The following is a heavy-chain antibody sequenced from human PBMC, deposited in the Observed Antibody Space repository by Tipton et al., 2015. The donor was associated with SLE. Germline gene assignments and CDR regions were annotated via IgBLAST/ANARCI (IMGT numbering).Heavy chain of an antibody. CDR1: GYSISSGYY. V-gene: IGHV4-38-2*01. CDR2: IYHSGRT. CDR3: TRGARVPATGAY. Sequence: TLSLTCAVSGYSISSGYYWGWIRQPPGKGLEWIGSIYHSGRTYYNPSLKSRVTISVDTSKNQFSLKLSSVTAADTAVYYCTRGARVPATGAYWGQGTLVTVSS. D-gene: IGHD2-2*01. J-gene: IGHJ4*02.